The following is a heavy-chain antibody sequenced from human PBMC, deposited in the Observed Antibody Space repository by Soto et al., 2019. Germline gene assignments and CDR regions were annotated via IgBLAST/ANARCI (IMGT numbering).Heavy chain of an antibody. CDR3: ARDGGYSGYEDY. V-gene: IGHV1-18*01. D-gene: IGHD5-12*01. J-gene: IGHJ4*02. CDR2: ISAYNGNT. Sequence: QVQLVQSGAEVKKPGASVQVSCKASGYTFTSYGISWVRQAPGQGLEWMGWISAYNGNTNYAQKLQDRVTMTTDTSTRTAYRERRRLRSDDTAVDYCARDGGYSGYEDYWGQGTLVTVSS. CDR1: GYTFTSYG.